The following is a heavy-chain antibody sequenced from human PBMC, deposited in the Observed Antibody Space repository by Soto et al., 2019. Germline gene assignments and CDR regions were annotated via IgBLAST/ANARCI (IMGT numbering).Heavy chain of an antibody. CDR2: TSSSGSTI. CDR1: GFTFSSYE. Sequence: GGSLRLSCAASGFTFSSYEMNWVRQAPGKGLEWVSYTSSSGSTIYYADSVKGRFTISRDNAKNSLYLQMNSLSAEDTAVDYCAREVGDCGDYYYYGMDVWGQGTTVTV. J-gene: IGHJ6*02. V-gene: IGHV3-48*03. CDR3: AREVGDCGDYYYYGMDV. D-gene: IGHD2-21*02.